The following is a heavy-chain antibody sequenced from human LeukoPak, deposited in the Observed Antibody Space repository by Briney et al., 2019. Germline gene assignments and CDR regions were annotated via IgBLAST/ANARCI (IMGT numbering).Heavy chain of an antibody. CDR3: AAWYSETTQEHNS. Sequence: PTGGSLRLSCEASGFTFSKSWMNWVRQSPGKGLEWVANISPDGNGKRSVDSVKGRFTVSRDNAKASLFLQMNNLRAEDAALYYCAAWYSETTQEHNSWGQGTLVTVSS. CDR2: ISPDGNGK. D-gene: IGHD2-21*01. CDR1: GFTFSKSW. V-gene: IGHV3-7*01. J-gene: IGHJ4*02.